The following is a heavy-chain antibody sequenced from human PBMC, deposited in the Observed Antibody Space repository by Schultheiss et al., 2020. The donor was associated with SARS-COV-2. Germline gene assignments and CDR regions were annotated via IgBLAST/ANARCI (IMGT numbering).Heavy chain of an antibody. CDR3: ARGERLWFRESLDY. Sequence: GESLKISCAASGFTFSSYAMHWVRQAPGKGLEWVAVISYDGSNKYYADSVKGRFTISRDNSKNTLYLQMNSLRAEDTAVYYCARGERLWFRESLDYWGQGTLVTVSS. CDR1: GFTFSSYA. V-gene: IGHV3-30-3*01. J-gene: IGHJ4*02. D-gene: IGHD3-10*01. CDR2: ISYDGSNK.